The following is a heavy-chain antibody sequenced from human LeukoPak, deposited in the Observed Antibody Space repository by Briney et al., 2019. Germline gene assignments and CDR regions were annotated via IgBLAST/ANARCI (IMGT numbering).Heavy chain of an antibody. Sequence: GGSLRLSCAASGFTFSSYWMHWVRQAPGKGLVWVSRINSDGSSTSYADSVKGRFTISSDNAKNTLYLQMNSLRAEDTAVYYCARGFCSSTSCYLYFDYWGQGTLVTVSP. J-gene: IGHJ4*02. CDR3: ARGFCSSTSCYLYFDY. CDR2: INSDGSST. CDR1: GFTFSSYW. V-gene: IGHV3-74*01. D-gene: IGHD2-2*01.